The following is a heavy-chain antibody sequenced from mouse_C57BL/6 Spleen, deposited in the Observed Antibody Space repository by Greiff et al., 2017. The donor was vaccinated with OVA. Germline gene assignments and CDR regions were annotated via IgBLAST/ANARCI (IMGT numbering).Heavy chain of an antibody. CDR1: GYTFTSYW. D-gene: IGHD1-1*01. CDR2: IDPSDSET. CDR3: ARSGYYGSSYNFDY. J-gene: IGHJ2*01. V-gene: IGHV1-52*01. Sequence: VQLQQPGAELVRPGSSVKLSCKASGYTFTSYWMHWVKQRPIQGLEWIGNIDPSDSETHYNQKFKDKATLTVDKSSSTAYMQLSSLTSEDSAVYYCARSGYYGSSYNFDYGGQGTTLTVSS.